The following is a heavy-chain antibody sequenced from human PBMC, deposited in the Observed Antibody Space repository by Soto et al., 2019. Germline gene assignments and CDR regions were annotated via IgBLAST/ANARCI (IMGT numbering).Heavy chain of an antibody. V-gene: IGHV4-59*12. CDR2: IYYSGST. D-gene: IGHD2-8*02. Sequence: KLSETLSLTCTVSGGSISSYYWSWIRQPPGKGLEWIGYIYYSGSTNYNPSLKSRVTISVDTSKNQFSLKLTSVTAADTAVYYCARDKITGLFDYWGQGTLVTVSS. CDR3: ARDKITGLFDY. CDR1: GGSISSYY. J-gene: IGHJ4*02.